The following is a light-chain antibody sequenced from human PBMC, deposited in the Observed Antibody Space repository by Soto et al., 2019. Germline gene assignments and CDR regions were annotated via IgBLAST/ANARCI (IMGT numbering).Light chain of an antibody. V-gene: IGLV2-14*01. CDR3: IAYTNSSAVV. CDR2: AVS. CDR1: RDDIGAYGY. Sequence: SALTQPASVSGSPGQTLTNACPGTRDDIGAYGYVGSYQQHTDNAPNLFVYAVSNGPSLLSDRFSGSKSANTASLTLSGLQAEDEADYYCIAYTNSSAVVCGGGTKVTVL. J-gene: IGLJ2*01.